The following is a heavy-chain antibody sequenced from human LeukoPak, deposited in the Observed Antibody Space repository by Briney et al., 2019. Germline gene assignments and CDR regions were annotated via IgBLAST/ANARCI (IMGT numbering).Heavy chain of an antibody. CDR2: ISDTGSTI. V-gene: IGHV3-48*02. CDR3: TRRFDS. Sequence: GGSLRLSCVASGFTLSSYSMNWVRQAPGKGLEWVSYISDTGSTIAYADSVKGRFTMSRDEAKNSLHLQMNSPRDEDTAVYYCTRRFDSWGQGVLVTASS. CDR1: GFTLSSYS. J-gene: IGHJ4*02.